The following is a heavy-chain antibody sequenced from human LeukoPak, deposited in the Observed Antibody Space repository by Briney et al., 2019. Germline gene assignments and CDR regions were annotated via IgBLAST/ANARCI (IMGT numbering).Heavy chain of an antibody. V-gene: IGHV4-4*07. CDR1: GGSISSYY. Sequence: SETLSLTCTVSGGSISSYYWSWLRQPAGKGLEWIGRIYTSGSTNYNPSLKSRVTMSVDTSKNQFSLKLSSVTAEDTAVYYCGRDALAYYYGSGRGPVVSFADYWGQGTLVTVSS. D-gene: IGHD3-10*01. CDR2: IYTSGST. CDR3: GRDALAYYYGSGRGPVVSFADY. J-gene: IGHJ4*02.